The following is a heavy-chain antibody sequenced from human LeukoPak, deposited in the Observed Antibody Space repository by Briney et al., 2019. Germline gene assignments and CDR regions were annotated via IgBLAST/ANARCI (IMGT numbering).Heavy chain of an antibody. V-gene: IGHV3-23*01. CDR2: ISGGGGST. CDR1: GFTFSSYA. J-gene: IGHJ4*02. CDR3: AKDPAFMITFGGVID. Sequence: GGSLRLSCAASGFTFSSYAMSWVRQAPGKGLEWVSAISGGGGSTYYADSVKGRFTISRDNSKNTLYLQMNSLRAEDTAVYYCAKDPAFMITFGGVIDWGQGTLVTVSS. D-gene: IGHD3-16*02.